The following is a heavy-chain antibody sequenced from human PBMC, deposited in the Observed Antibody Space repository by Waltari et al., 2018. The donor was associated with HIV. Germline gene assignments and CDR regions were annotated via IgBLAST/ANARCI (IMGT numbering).Heavy chain of an antibody. CDR3: ARDRVMITFGGVIVHDDAVDI. J-gene: IGHJ3*02. V-gene: IGHV3-74*01. CDR2: INSDGSST. D-gene: IGHD3-16*02. Sequence: VQPGGSLRLSCAASGFTFSSYWMHWVRQAPGKGLVWVSRINSDGSSTSYADSVKGRFTISRDNAKTTLYLQMNSLRAEDTAVYYCARDRVMITFGGVIVHDDAVDIWGQGTMVTVSS. CDR1: GFTFSSYW.